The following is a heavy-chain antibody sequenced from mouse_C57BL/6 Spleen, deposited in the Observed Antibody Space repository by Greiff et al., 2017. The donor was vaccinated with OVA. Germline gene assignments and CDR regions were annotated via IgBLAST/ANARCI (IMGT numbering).Heavy chain of an antibody. CDR1: GYTFTSYW. Sequence: QVQLQQPGAELVKPGASVKLSCKASGYTFTSYWMHWVKQRPGRGLEWIGRIDPNSGGTKYNEKFKSKATLTVDKPSSTAYMQLSSLTSEDSAVYYWAREEYDYGEGFAYWGQGTLVTVSA. V-gene: IGHV1-72*01. J-gene: IGHJ3*01. CDR3: AREEYDYGEGFAY. CDR2: IDPNSGGT. D-gene: IGHD2-4*01.